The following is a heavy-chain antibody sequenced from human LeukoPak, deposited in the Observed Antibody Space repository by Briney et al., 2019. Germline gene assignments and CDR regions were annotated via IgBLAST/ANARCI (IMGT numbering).Heavy chain of an antibody. CDR3: ARYLGRGDLDI. D-gene: IGHD4-17*01. V-gene: IGHV1-18*01. Sequence: VSVKVSCKASGYTFTSYGISWVRQAPGQGLEWMGWISAYNGNTNYSQKFQGRVTMTRYTSTSTTYMALRSLRSDDTAVYYCARYLGRGDLDIWGQGTMVTVSS. CDR1: GYTFTSYG. CDR2: ISAYNGNT. J-gene: IGHJ3*02.